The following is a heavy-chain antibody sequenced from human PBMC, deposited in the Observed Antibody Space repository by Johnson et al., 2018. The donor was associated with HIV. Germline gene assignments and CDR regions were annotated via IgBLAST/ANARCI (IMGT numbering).Heavy chain of an antibody. J-gene: IGHJ3*02. CDR2: VSSGGSSI. D-gene: IGHD2-2*01. Sequence: VQLVESGGGVVRPGGSLRLSCAASGFTFDDYGMNWVRQAPGKGLEWISYVSSGGSSIYYADSVRGRFTISRDNAKNSLFLQLNSLRAEDTAVYYCARDASWDDAFDIWGQGTMVTVSS. CDR3: ARDASWDDAFDI. CDR1: GFTFDDYG. V-gene: IGHV3-48*04.